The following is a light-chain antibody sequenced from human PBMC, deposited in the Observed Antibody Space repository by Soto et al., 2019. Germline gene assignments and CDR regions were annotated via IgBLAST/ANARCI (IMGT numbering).Light chain of an antibody. V-gene: IGLV2-14*02. Sequence: QSVLTQPASVSGSPGQSITISCTGTSSDVGSYNLVSWYQQHPGKAPKLMIYEGSKRPSGVSDRFSGSKSGISASLTISGLQTEDEADYYCISYTDRQSYLFGTGTKVT. CDR3: ISYTDRQSYL. J-gene: IGLJ1*01. CDR2: EGS. CDR1: SSDVGSYNL.